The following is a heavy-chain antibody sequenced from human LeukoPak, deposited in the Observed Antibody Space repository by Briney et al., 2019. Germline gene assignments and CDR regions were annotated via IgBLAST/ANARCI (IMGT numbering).Heavy chain of an antibody. CDR1: GYTFTSYY. CDR3: ALGTYYYDSSGYFGFDAFDI. D-gene: IGHD3-22*01. CDR2: INPSGGST. Sequence: ASVKVSCKASGYTFTSYYMHWVRQAPGQGLEWMGIINPSGGSTSYAQKFQCRVTMTRDTSTSTVYMELSSLRSEDTAVYYCALGTYYYDSSGYFGFDAFDIWGQGTMVTVSS. V-gene: IGHV1-46*03. J-gene: IGHJ3*02.